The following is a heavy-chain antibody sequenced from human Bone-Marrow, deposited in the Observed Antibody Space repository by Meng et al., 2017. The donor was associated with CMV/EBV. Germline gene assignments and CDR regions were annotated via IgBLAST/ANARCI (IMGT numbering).Heavy chain of an antibody. CDR3: ARTDFWGAYDTEISWFDP. J-gene: IGHJ5*02. V-gene: IGHV4-61*08. CDR1: GASVNSGDYY. D-gene: IGHD3-3*01. Sequence: SETLSLTCSVSGASVNSGDYYWSWIRRPPGKGLEWIGYIYYSGNTKYNTSLKSRVTISVDTSKNQVSLKLTSVTAADTAVYYCARTDFWGAYDTEISWFDPWGQGTLVTISS. CDR2: IYYSGNT.